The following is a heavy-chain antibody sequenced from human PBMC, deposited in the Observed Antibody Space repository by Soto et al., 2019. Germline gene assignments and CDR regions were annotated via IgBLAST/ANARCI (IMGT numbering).Heavy chain of an antibody. D-gene: IGHD3-16*01. CDR1: GFTFGNYG. CDR3: VKDNWAQCYYFHMDV. Sequence: EVQLVESGGGLLQPGRSLRLSCAASGFTFGNYGMHWVRQAPGKGLEWVSGISWKTDNIYYADSVKGRFTVSRDNAKKILYLQMNSLRPDDTALYYCVKDNWAQCYYFHMDVWGKGTTVTVPS. J-gene: IGHJ6*03. V-gene: IGHV3-9*01. CDR2: ISWKTDNI.